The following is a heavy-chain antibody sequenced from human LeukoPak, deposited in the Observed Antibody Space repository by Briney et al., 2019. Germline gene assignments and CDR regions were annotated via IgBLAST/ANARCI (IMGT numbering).Heavy chain of an antibody. V-gene: IGHV4-34*01. CDR3: ARGRRPRGWPGGRNFFDP. CDR2: INHGGGT. D-gene: IGHD3-16*01. Sequence: SSEALSLTCAVYGGSFSGYYWNWIRQPPGQGLEWIGEINHGGGTSYHPSLKSRVTISVDTSNNQFSLNLISVTAADTAVYYCARGRRPRGWPGGRNFFDPWGQGTLVTVSS. CDR1: GGSFSGYY. J-gene: IGHJ5*02.